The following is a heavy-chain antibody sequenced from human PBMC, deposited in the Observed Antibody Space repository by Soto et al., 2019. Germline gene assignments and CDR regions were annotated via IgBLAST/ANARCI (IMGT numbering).Heavy chain of an antibody. Sequence: QVQLQESGPGLVKPSGTLSLTCAVSGGSISSSNWWSWVRQPPGKGLEWIGEIFHNGNTYSNPSLTGRVTMSVDKSKNQVSLNLNSVTAADTAVYYCASRSYAMDIWCQGTTVTVSS. CDR3: ASRSYAMDI. V-gene: IGHV4-4*02. CDR1: GGSISSSNW. J-gene: IGHJ6*02. CDR2: IFHNGNT. D-gene: IGHD3-16*02.